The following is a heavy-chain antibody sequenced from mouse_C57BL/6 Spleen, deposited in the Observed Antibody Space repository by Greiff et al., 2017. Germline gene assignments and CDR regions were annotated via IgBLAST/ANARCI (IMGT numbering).Heavy chain of an antibody. Sequence: VQLQQPGAELVMPGASVKLSCKASGYTFTSYWMHWVKQRPGQGLEWIGEIDPSDSYTNYNQKFKGKSTLTVDKSSSTAYMQLSSLTSEDSAVYYCARTFYDGYPLYAMDYWGQGTSVTVSS. CDR2: IDPSDSYT. V-gene: IGHV1-69*01. CDR1: GYTFTSYW. D-gene: IGHD2-3*01. J-gene: IGHJ4*01. CDR3: ARTFYDGYPLYAMDY.